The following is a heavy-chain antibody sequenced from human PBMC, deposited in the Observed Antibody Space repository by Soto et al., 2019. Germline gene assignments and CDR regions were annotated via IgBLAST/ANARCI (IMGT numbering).Heavy chain of an antibody. V-gene: IGHV1-3*04. Sequence: QVHLVQSGAEVKKPGASVKVSCKASGYTFTTYAIHWVRQAPGQRLEWMGWINTGNGNTKFSRKLQGRAAITRDTSASTVYMRLGGLRSDDTAVYFCAREGALGIAVATLAFDFWGQGTLVTVSS. CDR3: AREGALGIAVATLAFDF. CDR2: INTGNGNT. CDR1: GYTFTTYA. J-gene: IGHJ4*02. D-gene: IGHD6-19*01.